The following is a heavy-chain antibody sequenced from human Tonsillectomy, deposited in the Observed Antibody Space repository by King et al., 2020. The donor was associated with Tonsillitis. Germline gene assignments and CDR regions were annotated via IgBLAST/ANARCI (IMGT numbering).Heavy chain of an antibody. V-gene: IGHV2-5*01. Sequence: TLKESGPTLVKPTQTLTLTCTFSGFSLSTSGVGVGWIRQPPGKALEWLALIYWNDDKRYSPSLKSRLTITKDTSKNQVVLTMTNMDPVDTATYYYAHRSYYYDSSGSTPGAFDIWGQGTMVTVSS. CDR2: IYWNDDK. J-gene: IGHJ3*02. CDR3: AHRSYYYDSSGSTPGAFDI. D-gene: IGHD3-22*01. CDR1: GFSLSTSGVG.